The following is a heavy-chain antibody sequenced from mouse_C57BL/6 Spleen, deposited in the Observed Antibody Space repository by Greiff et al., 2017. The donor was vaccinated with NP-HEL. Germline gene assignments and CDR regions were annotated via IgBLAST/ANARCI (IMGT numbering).Heavy chain of an antibody. V-gene: IGHV1-7*01. CDR3: AREEYGNYRGFDY. Sequence: VQLQQSGAELAKPGASVKLSCKASGYTFTSYWMHWVKQRPGQGLEWIGYINPSSGYTKSNQKFKDKATLTADKSSSTAYMQLSSLTYEDSAVYYCAREEYGNYRGFDYWGQGTTLTVSS. CDR1: GYTFTSYW. J-gene: IGHJ2*01. D-gene: IGHD2-1*01. CDR2: INPSSGYT.